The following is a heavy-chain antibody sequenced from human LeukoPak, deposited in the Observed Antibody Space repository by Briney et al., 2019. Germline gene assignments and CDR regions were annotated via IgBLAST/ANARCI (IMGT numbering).Heavy chain of an antibody. CDR3: AREYGSSHGFDP. Sequence: SETLSLTCAVSGESFSGYYWTWIRQPPGEGLQWIGEINHSGSTYYNPSLKSRVTISVDTTKNQFSLRLTSVTAADTAMYYCAREYGSSHGFDPWGQGTLVTVSS. J-gene: IGHJ5*02. V-gene: IGHV4-34*01. CDR1: GESFSGYY. D-gene: IGHD6-13*01. CDR2: INHSGST.